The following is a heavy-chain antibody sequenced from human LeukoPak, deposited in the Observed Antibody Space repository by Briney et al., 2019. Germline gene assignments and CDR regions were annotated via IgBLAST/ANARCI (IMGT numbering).Heavy chain of an antibody. Sequence: SETLSLTCTVFGGSISSYYWSWIRQPPGKGLEWIGYIYYSGSTNYNPSLKSRVTISVDTSKNQFSLKLSSVTAADTAVYYCARVLTVTTWDYYYGMDVWGQGTTVTVSS. CDR1: GGSISSYY. CDR2: IYYSGST. D-gene: IGHD4-17*01. CDR3: ARVLTVTTWDYYYGMDV. J-gene: IGHJ6*02. V-gene: IGHV4-59*01.